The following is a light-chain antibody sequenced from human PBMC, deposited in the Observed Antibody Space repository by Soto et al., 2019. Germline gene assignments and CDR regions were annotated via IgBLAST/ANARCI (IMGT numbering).Light chain of an antibody. CDR1: SSDVGAYNY. V-gene: IGLV2-14*01. CDR3: SSYTSSSTLYV. Sequence: QSALTQPASVSGSPGQSITISCTGTSSDVGAYNYVSWYQQHPGKAPQLMISEVSNGPSGDSNRFSGSKSGNTASLTISGLQAEDEADYYCSSYTSSSTLYVFGTGTKLTVL. J-gene: IGLJ1*01. CDR2: EVS.